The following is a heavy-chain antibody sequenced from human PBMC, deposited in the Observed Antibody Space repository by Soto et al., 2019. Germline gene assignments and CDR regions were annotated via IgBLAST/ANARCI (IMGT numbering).Heavy chain of an antibody. CDR3: ARDIPAGITMIVVPEGYFDY. CDR1: GGSISSGDYY. Sequence: SETLSLTCTVSGGSISSGDYYWSWIRQPPGKGLEWIGYIYYSGSTYYNPSLKSRVTISVDTSKNQFSLKLSSVTAADTAVYYCARDIPAGITMIVVPEGYFDYWGQGTLVTVSS. V-gene: IGHV4-30-4*01. CDR2: IYYSGST. J-gene: IGHJ4*02. D-gene: IGHD3-22*01.